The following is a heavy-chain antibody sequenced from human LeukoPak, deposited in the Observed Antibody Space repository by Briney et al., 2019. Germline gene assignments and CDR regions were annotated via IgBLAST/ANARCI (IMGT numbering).Heavy chain of an antibody. CDR3: ARLLDYYGSGSYPFGDAFDI. D-gene: IGHD3-10*01. CDR2: IYHSGST. Sequence: NPSETLSLTCAVSGYSISSGYYWGWIRQPPGKGLEWIGSIYHSGSTYYNPSLKSRVTISVDTSKNQFSLKLSSVTAADTAVYYCARLLDYYGSGSYPFGDAFDIWGQGTMVTVSS. CDR1: GYSISSGYY. V-gene: IGHV4-38-2*01. J-gene: IGHJ3*02.